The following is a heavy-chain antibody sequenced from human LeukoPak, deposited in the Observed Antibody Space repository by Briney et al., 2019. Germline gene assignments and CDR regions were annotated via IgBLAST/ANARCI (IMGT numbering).Heavy chain of an antibody. D-gene: IGHD6-13*01. CDR3: ARSIPYGTTWYGRSGY. CDR1: GFPFSSYS. V-gene: IGHV3-7*03. CDR2: IKPDGTTK. J-gene: IGHJ4*02. Sequence: PGGSLRLSCAASGFPFSSYSMTLVRQAPGKGLEWVANIKPDGTTKFYVDSVKGRFTISRDNALNSLCLQMNSLRAEDTAIYYCARSIPYGTTWYGRSGYWGQGTLVTVSS.